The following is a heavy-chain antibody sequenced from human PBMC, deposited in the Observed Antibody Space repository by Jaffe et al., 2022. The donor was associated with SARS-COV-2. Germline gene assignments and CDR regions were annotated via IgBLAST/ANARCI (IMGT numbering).Heavy chain of an antibody. Sequence: QLQLQESGPGLVKPSETLSLTCTVSGGSISSSSYYWGWIRQPPGKGLEWIGSIYYSGSTYYNPSLKSRVTISVDTSKNQFSLKLSSVTAADTAVYYCARLRRAGNEVVTAPRWAFDIWGQGTMVTVSS. CDR3: ARLRRAGNEVVTAPRWAFDI. J-gene: IGHJ3*02. D-gene: IGHD2-21*02. CDR1: GGSISSSSYY. V-gene: IGHV4-39*01. CDR2: IYYSGST.